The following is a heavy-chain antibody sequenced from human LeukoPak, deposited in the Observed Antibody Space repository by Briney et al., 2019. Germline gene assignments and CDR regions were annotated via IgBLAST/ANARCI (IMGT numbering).Heavy chain of an antibody. V-gene: IGHV3-11*01. D-gene: IGHD6-13*01. CDR2: ISSSGSTI. Sequence: PGGSLRLSCAASGFTFSDYYMSWIRQAPGKGLEWVSYISSSGSTIYYADSVKGRFTISRDNAKNSPYLQMNSLRAEDTAVYYCASLLAAAGRYYFDYWGQGTLVTVSS. CDR1: GFTFSDYY. J-gene: IGHJ4*02. CDR3: ASLLAAAGRYYFDY.